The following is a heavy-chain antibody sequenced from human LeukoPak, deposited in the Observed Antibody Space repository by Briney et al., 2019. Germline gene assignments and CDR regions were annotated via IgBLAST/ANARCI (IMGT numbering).Heavy chain of an antibody. CDR3: ARLRRSGSDY. J-gene: IGHJ4*02. D-gene: IGHD2-15*01. CDR2: LYYSGST. V-gene: IGHV4-39*01. CDR1: GGSISSSSYY. Sequence: KPSETLSLTCTISGGSISSSSYYWGWIRQPPGKGLEWIGSLYYSGSTYYNPSLKGRVTISVDTSKLSLKLTSVTAADTAVYYCARLRRSGSDYWGQGTLVTVSS.